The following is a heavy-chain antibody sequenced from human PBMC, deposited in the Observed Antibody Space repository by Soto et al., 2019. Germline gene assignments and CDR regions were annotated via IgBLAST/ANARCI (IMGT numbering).Heavy chain of an antibody. CDR3: TRAPRITIFGAVIGFDY. D-gene: IGHD3-3*01. CDR2: IRSKAYGGTT. J-gene: IGHJ4*02. CDR1: GFTFGDYA. Sequence: GSLRLSCTASGFTFGDYAMSWFRQAPGKGLEWVGFIRSKAYGGTTEYAASVKGRFTISRDDSKSIAYLQMNSLKTEDTAVYYCTRAPRITIFGAVIGFDYWGQGTLVTVSS. V-gene: IGHV3-49*03.